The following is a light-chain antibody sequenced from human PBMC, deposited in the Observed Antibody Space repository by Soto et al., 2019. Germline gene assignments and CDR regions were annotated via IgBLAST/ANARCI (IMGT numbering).Light chain of an antibody. CDR1: QSVLYSSNNKNY. V-gene: IGKV4-1*01. CDR2: WAS. Sequence: DIVMTQSPDSLAVSLGERATINCKSSQSVLYSSNNKNYIAWYQQKPGQPPKLIIYWASTRESGVPARFSGSGCGTDFTLTISSLQAEDVAVYYCQQYYGSPYTFGQGTKLDIK. J-gene: IGKJ2*01. CDR3: QQYYGSPYT.